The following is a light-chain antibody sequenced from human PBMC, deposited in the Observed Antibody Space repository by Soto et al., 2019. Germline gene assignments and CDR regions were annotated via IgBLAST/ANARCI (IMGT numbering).Light chain of an antibody. V-gene: IGKV3D-15*01. Sequence: ETVMTQSPATLSVSPGERATLYCRASQSVGSKVAWYQQKPGQAPRLLIFGASSRATGIPDRFSGSGSGTDFTLTISSLQSEDFAVYYCQQYGTSPRTFGQGTKGDI. J-gene: IGKJ1*01. CDR1: QSVGSK. CDR2: GAS. CDR3: QQYGTSPRT.